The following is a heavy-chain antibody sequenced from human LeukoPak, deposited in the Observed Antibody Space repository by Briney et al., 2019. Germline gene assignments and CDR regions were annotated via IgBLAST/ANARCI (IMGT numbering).Heavy chain of an antibody. CDR1: GFSFSSSW. V-gene: IGHV3-7*01. D-gene: IGHD5-18*01. CDR3: ARILTYSYGLVY. Sequence: PGGSLRLSCAASGFSFSSSWMTWVRQAPGKGLEWVANIKEDESEIYYVDSVKGRFTASRDNAKNSLYLQMNSLRAEDTAVYYCARILTYSYGLVYWGQGILVTVSS. CDR2: IKEDESEI. J-gene: IGHJ4*02.